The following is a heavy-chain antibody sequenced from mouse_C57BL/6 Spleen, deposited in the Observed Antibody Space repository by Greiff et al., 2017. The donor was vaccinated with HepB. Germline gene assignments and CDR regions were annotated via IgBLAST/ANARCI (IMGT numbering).Heavy chain of an antibody. CDR1: GYTFTSYW. CDR3: ARRGLGRFAY. CDR2: IYPSDSET. V-gene: IGHV1-61*01. Sequence: QVQLQQPGAELVRPGSSVKLSCKASGYTFTSYWMDWVKQRPGQGLDWIGNIYPSDSETHYNQKFKDKATLTVDKSTSTAYMQLSSLTSEDSAVYYCARRGLGRFAYWGQGTLVTVSA. J-gene: IGHJ3*01. D-gene: IGHD4-1*01.